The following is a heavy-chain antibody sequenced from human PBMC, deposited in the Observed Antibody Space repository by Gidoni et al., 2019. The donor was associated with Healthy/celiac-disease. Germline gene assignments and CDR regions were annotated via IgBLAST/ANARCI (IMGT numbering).Heavy chain of an antibody. D-gene: IGHD3-22*01. CDR3: ARVGSSGYYSIYLDY. Sequence: QVQLVESGGGLVKPGGSLRLSCAASGFTFSDYYMSWISQAPGKGLEWFSYISSGGSTIYYADSVKCRFTISRDNAKNSLYLQMNSLRAEDTAVYYCARVGSSGYYSIYLDYWGQGTLVTVSS. CDR1: GFTFSDYY. CDR2: ISSGGSTI. J-gene: IGHJ4*02. V-gene: IGHV3-11*01.